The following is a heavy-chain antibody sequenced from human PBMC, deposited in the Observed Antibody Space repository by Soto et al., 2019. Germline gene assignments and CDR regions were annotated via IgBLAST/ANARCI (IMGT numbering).Heavy chain of an antibody. CDR3: AKDRRITMVREVIRAFET. Sequence: PGRTIRLPCSASGLSFNHYPISWGHQAPGKGMEWDSGTGGRGLTPYYSVSVEGRFTISRDMYKNRLYLQMNSLRAEDTAVYYCAKDRRITMVREVIRAFETWRQGNLVAVSS. J-gene: IGHJ5*01. CDR1: GLSFNHYP. D-gene: IGHD3-10*01. CDR2: TGGRGLTP. V-gene: IGHV3-23*01.